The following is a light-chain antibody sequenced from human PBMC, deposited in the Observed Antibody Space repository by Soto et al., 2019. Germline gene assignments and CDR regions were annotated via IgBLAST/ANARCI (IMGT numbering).Light chain of an antibody. V-gene: IGLV2-14*03. J-gene: IGLJ1*01. CDR2: EVS. Sequence: QSALTQPASVSASPGQSITISCTGPSSDIGGFNFVSWYQQYPGQAPKLLIYEVSSRPSGVSNRFSGSKSGNTASLTISDLQPEDEADYHCCSYTNTNTFYVFGTGTKVTVL. CDR1: SSDIGGFNF. CDR3: CSYTNTNTFYV.